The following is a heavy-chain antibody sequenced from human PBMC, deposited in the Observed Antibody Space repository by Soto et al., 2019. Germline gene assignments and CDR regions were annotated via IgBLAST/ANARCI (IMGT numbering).Heavy chain of an antibody. J-gene: IGHJ4*02. V-gene: IGHV3-33*01. CDR3: ARGTYYDILTGSPNFDY. CDR1: GFTFSSYG. CDR2: IWYDGSNK. D-gene: IGHD3-9*01. Sequence: GGSLRLSCAASGFTFSSYGMHWVRQAPGKGLEWVAVIWYDGSNKYYADSVKGRFTISRDNSKNTLYLQMNSLRAEDTAVYYCARGTYYDILTGSPNFDYWGQGTLVTVSS.